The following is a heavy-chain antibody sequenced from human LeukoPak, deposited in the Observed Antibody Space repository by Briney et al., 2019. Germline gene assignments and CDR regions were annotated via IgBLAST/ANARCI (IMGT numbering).Heavy chain of an antibody. D-gene: IGHD2-15*01. CDR1: GFTVSNNY. CDR2: ISSRSSTI. Sequence: GGSLRLSCAASGFTVSNNYMSWVRQAPGTGLEWVSYISSRSSTIDYADSVKGRFTISRDNAKNSLYLQMNSLRAEDTAVYYCARSYCTDGSCENLDYWGQGTLVSVSS. V-gene: IGHV3-48*01. CDR3: ARSYCTDGSCENLDY. J-gene: IGHJ4*02.